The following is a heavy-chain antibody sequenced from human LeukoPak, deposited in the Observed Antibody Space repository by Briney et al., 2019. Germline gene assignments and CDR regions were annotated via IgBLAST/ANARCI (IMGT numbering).Heavy chain of an antibody. Sequence: ASVKVSCKVSGYTFTDYYVHWVQQAPGKGLEWMGLVDPEDGETIYAEKFQGRVTITADTSTDTAYMELSSLRSEDTAVYYCATGVIGTVVTPFDYWGQGTLVTVSS. J-gene: IGHJ4*02. CDR3: ATGVIGTVVTPFDY. D-gene: IGHD4-23*01. CDR2: VDPEDGET. V-gene: IGHV1-69-2*01. CDR1: GYTFTDYY.